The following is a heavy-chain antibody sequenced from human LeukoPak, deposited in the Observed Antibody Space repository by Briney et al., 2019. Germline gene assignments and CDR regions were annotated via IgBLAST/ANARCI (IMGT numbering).Heavy chain of an antibody. CDR3: ARVQGERRDY. Sequence: GESLKISCAASGFTFSSYTMNWVRQAPGKGLEWVSSIGGSSSFVFYADSVKGRFTISRDNAKNSLYLQMSSLRVEDTAIYYCARVQGERRDYWGQGTLVTVSS. V-gene: IGHV3-21*01. CDR2: IGGSSSFV. D-gene: IGHD3-16*01. CDR1: GFTFSSYT. J-gene: IGHJ4*02.